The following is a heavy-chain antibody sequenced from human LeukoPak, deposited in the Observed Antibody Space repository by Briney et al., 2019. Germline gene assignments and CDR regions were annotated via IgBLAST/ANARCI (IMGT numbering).Heavy chain of an antibody. CDR1: GFTFSNYD. CDR2: ISYDGSRK. D-gene: IGHD1-1*01. J-gene: IGHJ3*02. CDR3: AKYAYNWNAPDGFDM. Sequence: GRSLRLSCAASGFTFSNYDMHWVRQAQGKGLEWVAVISYDGSRKHYGDSVKGRFTISRDNSESTLFLQMNSLRTDDTSVYFCAKYAYNWNAPDGFDMWGQGTMAIVSS. V-gene: IGHV3-30*18.